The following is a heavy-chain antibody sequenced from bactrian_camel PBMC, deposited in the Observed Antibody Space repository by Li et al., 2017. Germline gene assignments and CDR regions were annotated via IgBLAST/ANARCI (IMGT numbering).Heavy chain of an antibody. CDR2: LHANSGT. V-gene: IGHV3S9*01. CDR1: GYTAKTCS. CDR3: NVGLCGTWPPGQDNY. J-gene: IGHJ4*01. Sequence: HVQLVESGGGLVQPGGSLRLSCAASGYTAKTCSWNWYRQIQGKGREMVSSLHANSGTYYHDSVKGRFTFAQANVENTNAVTLEMNSLKPEDTATYFCNVGLCGTWPPGQDNYWGHGTQVTVS. D-gene: IGHD2*01.